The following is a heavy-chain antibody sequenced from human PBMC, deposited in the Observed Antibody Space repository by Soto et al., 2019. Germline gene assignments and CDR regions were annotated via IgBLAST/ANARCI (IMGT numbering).Heavy chain of an antibody. J-gene: IGHJ4*02. CDR3: AGLIVAAGTIDY. D-gene: IGHD6-13*01. Sequence: SETLSLTCTVSGVSISSRIYYWGWARQHPGKGLEWIGSIYYSGSTYYNPSLKSRVIISVDMSKNQFSLKLSSVTVADTVVYSCAGLIVAAGTIDYWVRGTLVTGSS. CDR1: GVSISSRIYY. V-gene: IGHV4-39*01. CDR2: IYYSGST.